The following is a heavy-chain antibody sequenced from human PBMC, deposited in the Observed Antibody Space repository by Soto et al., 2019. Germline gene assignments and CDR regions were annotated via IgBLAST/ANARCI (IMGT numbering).Heavy chain of an antibody. CDR2: IIPIFGTA. D-gene: IGHD3-9*01. Sequence: QVQLVQSGAEVKKPGSSVQVSCKASGGTFSSYAISWVRQAPGPGLEWMGGIIPIFGTANYAQKFQGRVTITADESTSTAYMELSSLRSEDTAVYYCARDGPVLRYFDWHLPDYWGQGTLVTVSS. J-gene: IGHJ4*02. CDR1: GGTFSSYA. CDR3: ARDGPVLRYFDWHLPDY. V-gene: IGHV1-69*01.